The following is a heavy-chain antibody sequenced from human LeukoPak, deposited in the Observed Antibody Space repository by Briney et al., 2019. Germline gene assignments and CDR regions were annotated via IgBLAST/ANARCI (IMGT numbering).Heavy chain of an antibody. CDR1: GGSFSGYY. D-gene: IGHD5-24*01. CDR3: AILSRDGYNF. CDR2: INHSGST. J-gene: IGHJ4*02. V-gene: IGHV4-34*01. Sequence: SETLSLTCAVYGGSFSGYYWSWIRQPPGKGLEWIGEINHSGSTNYNPSLKSRVTISVDTSKNQFSLKLRFVTAADTAVYYCAILSRDGYNFWGQGTLVTVSS.